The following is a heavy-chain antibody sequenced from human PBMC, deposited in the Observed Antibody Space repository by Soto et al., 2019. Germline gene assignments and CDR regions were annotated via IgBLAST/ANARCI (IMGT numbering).Heavy chain of an antibody. V-gene: IGHV1-3*01. CDR3: ARPKDYDHGLDL. Sequence: TLVKVSWKAPGYAFTWCYIHWAHQAHGQRLEWMGWINAGNGNTKYSQKFQGRVTFTRDTSANTAYMELSSLISEDTAVYYCARPKDYDHGLDLWGQRTLVTGSS. CDR1: GYAFTWCY. CDR2: INAGNGNT. D-gene: IGHD3-22*01. J-gene: IGHJ4*02.